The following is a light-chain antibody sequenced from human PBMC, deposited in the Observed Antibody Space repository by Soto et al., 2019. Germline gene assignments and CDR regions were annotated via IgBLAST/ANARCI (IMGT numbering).Light chain of an antibody. CDR2: GAS. CDR1: QSVSSSY. Sequence: EIVLTQSPGTLSLSPGESATLSCRASQSVSSSYLAWYQQKPGQTPRLLIYGASSRATGIPDRFSGSGSGTDFTLTISRLEPEDFAVYYCQQYGSSPPYTFGLGTKLEIK. J-gene: IGKJ2*01. V-gene: IGKV3-20*01. CDR3: QQYGSSPPYT.